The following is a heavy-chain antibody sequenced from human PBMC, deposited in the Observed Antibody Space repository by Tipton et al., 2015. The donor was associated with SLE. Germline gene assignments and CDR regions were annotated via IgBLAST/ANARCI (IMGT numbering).Heavy chain of an antibody. V-gene: IGHV4-39*07. D-gene: IGHD1-7*01. CDR3: ASQNWNYFY. Sequence: TLSLTCSVSGGSVSSSSYYWGWIRQAPGKGLEWLGSIYYSGSTYDNPSLKSRLTISEDRSKKQFSLRLTSVTAADTALYYCASQNWNYFYWGQGTLVSVSS. CDR2: IYYSGST. CDR1: GGSVSSSSYY. J-gene: IGHJ4*02.